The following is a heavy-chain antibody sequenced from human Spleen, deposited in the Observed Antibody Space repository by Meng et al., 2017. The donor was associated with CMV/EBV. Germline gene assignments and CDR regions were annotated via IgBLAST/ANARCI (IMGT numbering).Heavy chain of an antibody. CDR1: GFTFSHLP. D-gene: IGHD2-2*01. J-gene: IGHJ6*02. Sequence: GGSLRLSCAASGFTFSHLPMHWVRQAPGKGLEWVAIVSYDGRNEHYADSVKGRFTISRDNSKNTLYLQLDTLRAEDTAVYYCARGLFVPAARYYYYYYGMDVWGQGTTVTVSS. CDR2: VSYDGRNE. CDR3: ARGLFVPAARYYYYYYGMDV. V-gene: IGHV3-30*04.